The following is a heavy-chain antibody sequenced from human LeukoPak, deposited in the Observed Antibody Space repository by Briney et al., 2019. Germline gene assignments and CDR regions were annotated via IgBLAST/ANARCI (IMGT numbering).Heavy chain of an antibody. CDR1: GGSISSGGYS. D-gene: IGHD5-18*01. J-gene: IGHJ5*02. Sequence: KTSETLSLTCAVSGGSISSGGYSWSWIRQPPGKGLEWIGYIYHSGSTYYNPSLKSRVTISVDRSKNQFSLKLSSVTAADTAVYYCARYSHNWFDPWGQGTLVTVSS. CDR2: IYHSGST. CDR3: ARYSHNWFDP. V-gene: IGHV4-30-2*01.